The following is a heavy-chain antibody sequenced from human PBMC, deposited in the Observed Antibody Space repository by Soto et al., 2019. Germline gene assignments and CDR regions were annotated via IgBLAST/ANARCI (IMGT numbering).Heavy chain of an antibody. CDR2: ISYDGSNK. CDR3: ASDLSGGSCKHYYYYGMDV. D-gene: IGHD2-15*01. CDR1: GFTFSSYA. Sequence: GGSLRLSCAASGFTFSSYAMHWVRQAPGKGLEWVAVISYDGSNKYYADSVKGRFTISRDNSKNTLYLQMNSLRAEDTAVYYCASDLSGGSCKHYYYYGMDVWGQGTTVTVSS. J-gene: IGHJ6*02. V-gene: IGHV3-30-3*01.